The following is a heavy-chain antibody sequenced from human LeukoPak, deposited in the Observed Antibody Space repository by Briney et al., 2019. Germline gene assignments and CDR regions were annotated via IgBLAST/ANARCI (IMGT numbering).Heavy chain of an antibody. CDR1: GFIFRNYW. CDR2: IKPDGSER. J-gene: IGHJ5*01. V-gene: IGHV3-7*04. CDR3: ARVRTKEGRDS. D-gene: IGHD1-7*01. Sequence: GGSLRLSCAASGFIFRNYWMSWVRQAPGKGLEWVANIKPDGSERDYVDSVKGRFTISRDNVKNSLDLEMNSLRAEDTAVYYCARVRTKEGRDSWGQGTLVTVSS.